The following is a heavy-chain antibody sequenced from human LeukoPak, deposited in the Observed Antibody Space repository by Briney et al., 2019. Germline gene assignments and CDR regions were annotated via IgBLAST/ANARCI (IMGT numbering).Heavy chain of an antibody. V-gene: IGHV4-34*01. J-gene: IGHJ5*02. CDR2: INHSGST. CDR3: ARGPQYDFWSGYDWFDP. Sequence: SETLSLTCAVYGGSFSGYYWSWIRQPPGKGLECIGEINHSGSTNYNPSLKSRVTISVDTSKNQFSLKLSSVPAAATAVYYCARGPQYDFWSGYDWFDPWGQGTLVTVSS. D-gene: IGHD3-3*01. CDR1: GGSFSGYY.